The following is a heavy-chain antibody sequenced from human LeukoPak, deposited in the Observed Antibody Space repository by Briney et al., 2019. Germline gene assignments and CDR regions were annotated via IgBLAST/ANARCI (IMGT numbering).Heavy chain of an antibody. D-gene: IGHD1-26*01. CDR2: IYSDGSRT. J-gene: IGHJ3*02. Sequence: GGSLRLSCAASGFTFSSYAMHWVRQGPGKGLVWVSRIYSDGSRTTYADSVKGRFTISGDNAKNTLYLQMNSLRAEDTAVYYCARSGRGGAFDIWGHGTMVTVSS. CDR1: GFTFSSYA. V-gene: IGHV3-74*01. CDR3: ARSGRGGAFDI.